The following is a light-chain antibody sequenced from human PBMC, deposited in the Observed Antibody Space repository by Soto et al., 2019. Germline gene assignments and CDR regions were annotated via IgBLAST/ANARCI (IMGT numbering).Light chain of an antibody. CDR1: SSDVGGYNF. CDR2: EVT. J-gene: IGLJ3*02. CDR3: SSYTGASTWV. Sequence: QSALTQPASVSGSPGQSITISCTGTSSDVGGYNFVSWYQQHPGKAPKLMICEVTKRPSGVSQRFSGSKSGNTASLTISGLQAEDEADYFCSSYTGASTWVFGGGTKVTVL. V-gene: IGLV2-14*01.